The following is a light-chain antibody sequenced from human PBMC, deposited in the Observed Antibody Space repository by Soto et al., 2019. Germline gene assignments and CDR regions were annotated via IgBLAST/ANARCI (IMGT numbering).Light chain of an antibody. V-gene: IGKV3-15*01. CDR3: QQYNNWPHWT. CDR1: QSVSSN. Sequence: EIVMTQSPATLSVSPGERATLSCRASQSVSSNLAWYQQKPGQAPRLLIYGASTRATGIPARLSGSGSGTEFTLTISSLQSEDFEVYYCQQYNNWPHWTFGQGTKLEIK. CDR2: GAS. J-gene: IGKJ1*01.